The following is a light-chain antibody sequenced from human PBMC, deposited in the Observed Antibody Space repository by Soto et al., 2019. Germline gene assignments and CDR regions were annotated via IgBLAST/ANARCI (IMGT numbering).Light chain of an antibody. Sequence: ILVTQSPGILSLSPGERATLSCRASQSVTSSYLAWYQQKPGQAPRLLIYGASSRATGIPDRFSGSGSGTDFTLTISRLEPEDFAVYYCQQYGRSITFGQGTRLEIK. CDR3: QQYGRSIT. J-gene: IGKJ5*01. V-gene: IGKV3-20*01. CDR2: GAS. CDR1: QSVTSSY.